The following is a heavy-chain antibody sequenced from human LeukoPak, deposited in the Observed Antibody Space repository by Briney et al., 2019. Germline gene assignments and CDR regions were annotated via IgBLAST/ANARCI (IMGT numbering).Heavy chain of an antibody. CDR3: AKGGYDYVWGSYDH. V-gene: IGHV3-23*01. J-gene: IGHJ5*02. CDR1: GFTFSSYA. D-gene: IGHD3-16*01. Sequence: PGGSLRLSCAASGFTFSSYAMSWVRQAPGKGLEWVSAISGSGGSTYYADSVKGRFTISRDNSKNTLYLQMNSLRAEDTAVYYCAKGGYDYVWGSYDHWGQGTLVTVSS. CDR2: ISGSGGST.